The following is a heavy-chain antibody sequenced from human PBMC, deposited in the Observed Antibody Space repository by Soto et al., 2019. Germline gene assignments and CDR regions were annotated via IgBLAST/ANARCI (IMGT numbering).Heavy chain of an antibody. V-gene: IGHV4-59*01. D-gene: IGHD6-13*01. CDR2: IYYSGST. CDR1: GGSISSYY. J-gene: IGHJ5*02. CDR3: ARVAAAGTRAWWFDP. Sequence: SETLSLTCTVSGGSISSYYWSWIRQPPGKGLEWIGYIYYSGSTNYNPSLKSRVTISVDTSKNQFSLKLSSVTAADTAVYYCARVAAAGTRAWWFDPWGQGTLVTVSS.